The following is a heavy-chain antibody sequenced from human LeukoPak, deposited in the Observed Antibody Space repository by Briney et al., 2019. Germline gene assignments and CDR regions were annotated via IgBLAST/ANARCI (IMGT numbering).Heavy chain of an antibody. J-gene: IGHJ4*02. CDR3: ASTTRPYYYGSGSYRTNYAHFDY. CDR1: GGTFSSYA. V-gene: IGHV1-69*13. CDR2: IIPIFGTA. Sequence: SVKVSCKASGGTFSSYAISWVRQAPGQGLEWMGGIIPIFGTANYAQKFQGRVTITADESTSTAYMELSSLRSEDTAVYYCASTTRPYYYGSGSYRTNYAHFDYWGQGTLVTVSS. D-gene: IGHD3-10*01.